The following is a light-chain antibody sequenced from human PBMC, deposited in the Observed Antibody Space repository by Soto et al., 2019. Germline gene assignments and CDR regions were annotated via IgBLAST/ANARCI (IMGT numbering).Light chain of an antibody. J-gene: IGKJ3*01. V-gene: IGKV1-39*01. CDR1: QNIHSF. CDR2: GGS. Sequence: DIQMTQSPSSLAASVGERVTITCRASQNIHSFLNWYQQKPGKAPQVLIYGGSALQSGVPSRFSGIGSGTDFTLTISRLQPEDFASYFCQQSYNTPFTFGPGTRVDI. CDR3: QQSYNTPFT.